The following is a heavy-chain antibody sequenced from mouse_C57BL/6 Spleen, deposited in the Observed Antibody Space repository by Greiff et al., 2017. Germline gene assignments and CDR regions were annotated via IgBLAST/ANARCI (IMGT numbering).Heavy chain of an antibody. J-gene: IGHJ4*01. CDR3: ARIGGYDAMDY. Sequence: EVQRVESEGGLVQPGSSMKLSCTASGFTFSDYYMAWVRQVPEKGLEWVANINYDGSSTYYLDSLKSRFIISRDNAKNILYLQMSSLKSEDTATYYCARIGGYDAMDYWGQGTSVTVSS. CDR1: GFTFSDYY. CDR2: INYDGSST. D-gene: IGHD1-1*02. V-gene: IGHV5-16*01.